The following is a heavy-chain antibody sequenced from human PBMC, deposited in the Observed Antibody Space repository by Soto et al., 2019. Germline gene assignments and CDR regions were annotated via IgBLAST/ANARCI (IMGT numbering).Heavy chain of an antibody. Sequence: QVQLVQSGAEVKKPGSSVKVSCKASGGTFSSYTISWVRQAPGQGLEWMGRIIPILGIANYAQKCQGRVTITADKSTSTAYMELSSLRSEDTAVYYCAGTDSSGSSGYFDYWGQGTLVTVSS. V-gene: IGHV1-69*02. CDR2: IIPILGIA. CDR3: AGTDSSGSSGYFDY. J-gene: IGHJ4*02. D-gene: IGHD3-22*01. CDR1: GGTFSSYT.